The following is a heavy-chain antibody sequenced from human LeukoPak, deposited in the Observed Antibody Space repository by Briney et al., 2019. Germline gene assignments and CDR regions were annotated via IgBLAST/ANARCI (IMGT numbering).Heavy chain of an antibody. CDR2: IKQDGSEK. CDR1: GFTFSTNW. CDR3: ASRAAYSSRWSALDM. Sequence: PGGSLRLSFAASGFTFSTNWRSWVRQAPGKGREWVANIKQDGSEKYYVDSVKGRFTISRDNAKNSLYLQMNSLRAADPAVYYCASRAAYSSRWSALDMWGQGTMLTVSS. D-gene: IGHD6-13*01. J-gene: IGHJ3*02. V-gene: IGHV3-7*01.